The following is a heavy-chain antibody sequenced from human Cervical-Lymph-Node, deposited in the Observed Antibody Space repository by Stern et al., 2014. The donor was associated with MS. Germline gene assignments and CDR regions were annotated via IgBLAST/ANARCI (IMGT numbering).Heavy chain of an antibody. J-gene: IGHJ4*02. CDR2: VSSSSTTI. CDR3: ATDSTSSPVDY. D-gene: IGHD6-6*01. CDR1: GFTFSNNA. Sequence: EMQLVESGGGLVQPGGSLRLSCAASGFTFSNNAMTWVRQAPGQGLEWLSYVSSSSTTIYYADSVKGRFTVSRDNAKESLFLQMHSLRDDDTAVYYCATDSTSSPVDYWGQGTLVTVSS. V-gene: IGHV3-48*02.